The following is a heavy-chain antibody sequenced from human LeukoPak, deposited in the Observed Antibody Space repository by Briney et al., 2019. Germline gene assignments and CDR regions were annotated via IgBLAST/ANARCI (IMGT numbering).Heavy chain of an antibody. D-gene: IGHD1-7*01. CDR3: ARRTFPNDAFDI. CDR2: ISGSGSDI. CDR1: GFTFSTFS. Sequence: GGSLRLSCAVSGFTFSTFSMNWVRQTPGKGLEWVSAISGSGSDIYYADSVKGRFTISRDNPKRSLYLQMNSLRAKDTAVYYCARRTFPNDAFDIWGQGTMVTVSS. V-gene: IGHV3-21*01. J-gene: IGHJ3*02.